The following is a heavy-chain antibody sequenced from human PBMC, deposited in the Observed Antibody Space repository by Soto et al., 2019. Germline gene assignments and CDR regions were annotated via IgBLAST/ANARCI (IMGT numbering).Heavy chain of an antibody. J-gene: IGHJ5*02. Sequence: QVQLQESGPGLVKPSETLSLTCTVSGGSISGSSYYWGWISQPQGKVLEWIGSIHYTETTYYNPTLNNRVTICDDTSNNQLLLKLCSVTAADSAVHYFAGPQGSSSNGPNWFAPWGQVTLVTVSS. CDR1: GGSISGSSYY. D-gene: IGHD2-2*01. CDR2: IHYTETT. V-gene: IGHV4-39*01. CDR3: AGPQGSSSNGPNWFAP.